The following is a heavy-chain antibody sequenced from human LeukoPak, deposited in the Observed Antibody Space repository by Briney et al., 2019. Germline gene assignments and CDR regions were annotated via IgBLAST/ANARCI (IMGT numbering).Heavy chain of an antibody. CDR2: ISAYNGNT. Sequence: ASVKVSCKASGYTFTSYGISWVRQAPGQGLEWMGWISAYNGNTNYAQKLQGSVTMTTDTSTSTAYMELRSLRSDDTAVYYCARDYDFWSGQLGFDYWGQGTLVTVSS. CDR3: ARDYDFWSGQLGFDY. CDR1: GYTFTSYG. D-gene: IGHD3-3*01. J-gene: IGHJ4*02. V-gene: IGHV1-18*01.